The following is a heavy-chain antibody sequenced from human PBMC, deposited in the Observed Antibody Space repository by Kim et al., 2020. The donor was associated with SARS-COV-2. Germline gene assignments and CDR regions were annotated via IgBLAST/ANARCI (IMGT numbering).Heavy chain of an antibody. V-gene: IGHV1-18*01. Sequence: YAQKLQGRVTMTTDTSTSTAYMGLRSLRSDDTAVYYCARGGSYSSTIYDYWGQGTLVTVSS. D-gene: IGHD6-13*01. J-gene: IGHJ4*02. CDR3: ARGGSYSSTIYDY.